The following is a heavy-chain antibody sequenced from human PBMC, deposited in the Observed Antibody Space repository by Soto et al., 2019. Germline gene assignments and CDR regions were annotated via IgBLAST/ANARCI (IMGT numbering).Heavy chain of an antibody. D-gene: IGHD5-18*01. J-gene: IGHJ4*02. V-gene: IGHV3-23*01. Sequence: GGSLRLSCAASGFTFSSYAMSWVRQAPGKGLEWVSTISGSDGRTYSTDSVKGRFTISRDNSRNTAYLQMNSLRAEDTAVYYCAKGVSQYTPLAMFDCWGRGTLVTVSS. CDR2: ISGSDGRT. CDR3: AKGVSQYTPLAMFDC. CDR1: GFTFSSYA.